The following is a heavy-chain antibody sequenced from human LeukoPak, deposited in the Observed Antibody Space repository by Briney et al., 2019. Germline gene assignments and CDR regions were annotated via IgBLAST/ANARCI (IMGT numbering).Heavy chain of an antibody. D-gene: IGHD3-16*02. Sequence: GGSLRLSCAASGFTFSSSAMSWVRQAPGGGREWVSTISDNGGSTYYADSVKGRFTISRDNSKNTLYLQMNSLRAEDTAIYYCAKTIVIPIALGVFDYWGQGTLVTVSS. J-gene: IGHJ4*02. CDR2: ISDNGGST. V-gene: IGHV3-23*01. CDR1: GFTFSSSA. CDR3: AKTIVIPIALGVFDY.